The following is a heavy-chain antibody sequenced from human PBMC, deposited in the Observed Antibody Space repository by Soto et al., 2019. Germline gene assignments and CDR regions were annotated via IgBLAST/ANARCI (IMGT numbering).Heavy chain of an antibody. D-gene: IGHD3-10*01. CDR3: ARGITMVRGVIHTPYFDY. CDR2: IYNSGST. Sequence: QVQLQESGPGLVKPSQTLSLTCTVSGGSINSGGYYWSWIRQHPGKGLEWIGYIYNSGSTYYNPSLKSRVTISVDSSQHQFSRKLSSVTAADTAVYCCARGITMVRGVIHTPYFDYWGQGTLVTVSS. V-gene: IGHV4-31*03. CDR1: GGSINSGGYY. J-gene: IGHJ4*02.